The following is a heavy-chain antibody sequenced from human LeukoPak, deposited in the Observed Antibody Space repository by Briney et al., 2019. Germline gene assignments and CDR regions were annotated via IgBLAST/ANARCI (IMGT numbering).Heavy chain of an antibody. Sequence: PSQTLSLTCTVSGGSISSGSYYWSWIRQPAGKGLEWIGRIYTSGSTNYNPSLKSRVTISVDTSKNQFSLKLSSVTAADTAVYYCACTPLRFLEWRTDYWGQGTLVTVSS. J-gene: IGHJ4*02. CDR3: ACTPLRFLEWRTDY. CDR1: GGSISSGSYY. D-gene: IGHD3-3*01. CDR2: IYTSGST. V-gene: IGHV4-61*02.